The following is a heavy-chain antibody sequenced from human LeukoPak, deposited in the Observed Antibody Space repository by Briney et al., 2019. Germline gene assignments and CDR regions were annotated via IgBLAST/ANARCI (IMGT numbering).Heavy chain of an antibody. CDR3: ARGSRLGITFGGVIFLPDYYFDY. CDR2: INPNSGGT. D-gene: IGHD3-16*02. J-gene: IGHJ4*02. CDR1: GYTFTSYY. Sequence: ASVKVSCKASGYTFTSYYMHWVRQAPGQGLEWMGWINPNSGGTNYAQKFQGWVTMTRDTSISTAYMELSRLRSDDTAVYYCARGSRLGITFGGVIFLPDYYFDYWGQGTLVTVSS. V-gene: IGHV1-2*04.